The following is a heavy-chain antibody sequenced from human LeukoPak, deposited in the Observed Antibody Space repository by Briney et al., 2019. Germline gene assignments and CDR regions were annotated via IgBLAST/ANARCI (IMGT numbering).Heavy chain of an antibody. CDR1: GFTFSSYW. Sequence: GGSLRLSCAASGFTFSSYWMSWVRQAPGKGLEWVANIKQDGSEKYYVDSVKGQFTISRDNAKNSLYLQMNSLRAEDTAVYYCARGIGYCSGGSCYPFDYWGQGTLVTVSS. CDR3: ARGIGYCSGGSCYPFDY. CDR2: IKQDGSEK. V-gene: IGHV3-7*03. J-gene: IGHJ4*02. D-gene: IGHD2-15*01.